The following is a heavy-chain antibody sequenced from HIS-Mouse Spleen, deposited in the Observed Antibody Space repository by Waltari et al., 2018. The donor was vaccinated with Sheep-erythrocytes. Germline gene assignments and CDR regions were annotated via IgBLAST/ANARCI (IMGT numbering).Heavy chain of an antibody. CDR3: AKQTLRRTYFDY. CDR1: GFTFSSYA. CDR2: ISGSGGST. V-gene: IGHV3-23*01. J-gene: IGHJ4*02. Sequence: EVQLLESVGGLVQPGGSLRLPCAASGFTFSSYAMGWVRQAPGKGLEWVSAISGSGGSTYYADSVKGRFTISRDNSKNTLYLQMNSLRAEDTAVYYCAKQTLRRTYFDYWGQGTLVTVSS. D-gene: IGHD4-17*01.